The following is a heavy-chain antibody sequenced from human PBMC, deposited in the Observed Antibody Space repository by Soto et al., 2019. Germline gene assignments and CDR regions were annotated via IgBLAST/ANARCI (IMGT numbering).Heavy chain of an antibody. D-gene: IGHD1-1*01. CDR2: IYHSGST. CDR1: GGSISSGGYS. Sequence: ASETLSLTCAVSGGSISSGGYSWSWIRQPPGKGLEWIGYIYHSGSTYYNPSLKSRVTISVDRSKNQFSLKLSSVTAADTAAYYCARGNGPHYYYYYGMDVWGQGTTVTVS. J-gene: IGHJ6*02. CDR3: ARGNGPHYYYYYGMDV. V-gene: IGHV4-30-2*01.